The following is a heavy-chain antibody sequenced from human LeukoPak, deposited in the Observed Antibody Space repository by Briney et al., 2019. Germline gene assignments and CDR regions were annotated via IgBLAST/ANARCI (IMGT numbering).Heavy chain of an antibody. CDR1: GYTFTSYG. V-gene: IGHV1-18*01. CDR3: ARGVLGYSYGE. J-gene: IGHJ4*02. CDR2: ISAYNGNT. Sequence: ASVKVSFKASGYTFTSYGISWVRQAPGQGLEWMEWISAYNGNTNYAQKLHGRVTMTTDTSTSTAYMELRSLRSDDTAVYYCARGVLGYSYGEWGQGTLVTVSS. D-gene: IGHD5-18*01.